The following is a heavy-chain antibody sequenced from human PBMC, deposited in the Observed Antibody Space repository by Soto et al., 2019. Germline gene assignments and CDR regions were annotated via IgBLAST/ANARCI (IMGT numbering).Heavy chain of an antibody. CDR2: IYHSGST. V-gene: IGHV4-30-2*01. CDR3: ARNSGYDAGYYYYGMDV. CDR1: GASISSGGYS. Sequence: QLQLQESGSGLVKPSQTLSLTCAVSGASISSGGYSWSWIRQPPGKGLEWIGYIYHSGSTYYNPSLKGRVTIAVDRSKNQFALKLSSVTAADTAVYYCARNSGYDAGYYYYGMDVWGQGTTVTVSS. J-gene: IGHJ6*02. D-gene: IGHD5-12*01.